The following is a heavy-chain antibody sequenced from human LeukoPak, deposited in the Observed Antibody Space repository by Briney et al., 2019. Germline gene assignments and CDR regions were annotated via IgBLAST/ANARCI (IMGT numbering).Heavy chain of an antibody. CDR2: IYYSGST. CDR1: GGSLSSYY. V-gene: IGHV4-59*01. Sequence: SETLSLTCTVSGGSLSSYYWSWIRQPPGKGLEWIGYIYYSGSTNYNPSLKSRVTISVDTSKNQFSLKLSSVTAADTAVYYCARDGSYSSSSTWFDPWGQGTLVTVSS. J-gene: IGHJ5*02. D-gene: IGHD6-6*01. CDR3: ARDGSYSSSSTWFDP.